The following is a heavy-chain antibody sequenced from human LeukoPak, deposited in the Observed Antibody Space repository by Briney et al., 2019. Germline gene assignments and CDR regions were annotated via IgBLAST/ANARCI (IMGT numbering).Heavy chain of an antibody. CDR2: INPSGGST. J-gene: IGHJ4*02. V-gene: IGHV1-46*03. Sequence: GASVKVSCKASGYSFTSYYMHWVRQAPGQGLEWMGIINPSGGSTTYAQEFQGSVTITRDKSTSTVYMQLSSRSSEDTAVYYCAREKGAARAFDYWGQGTLVTVSS. D-gene: IGHD6-6*01. CDR3: AREKGAARAFDY. CDR1: GYSFTSYY.